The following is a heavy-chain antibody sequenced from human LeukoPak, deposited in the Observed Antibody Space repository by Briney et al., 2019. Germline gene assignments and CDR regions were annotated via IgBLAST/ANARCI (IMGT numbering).Heavy chain of an antibody. CDR2: INSDGSIT. CDR1: GFTFSSYW. J-gene: IGHJ4*02. CDR3: ARRYCSSTSCYVNDY. V-gene: IGHV3-74*01. Sequence: GGSLRLSCAASGFTFSSYWMHWVRQAPGKGLVWVSRINSDGSITTYADSVKGRFTISRDNAKNTLYLQMSSLRAEDTAVYYCARRYCSSTSCYVNDYWGQGTLVTVSS. D-gene: IGHD2-2*01.